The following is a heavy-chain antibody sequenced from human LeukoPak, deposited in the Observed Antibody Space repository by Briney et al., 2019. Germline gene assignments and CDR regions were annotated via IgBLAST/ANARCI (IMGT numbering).Heavy chain of an antibody. J-gene: IGHJ6*02. CDR3: ARDRSSSVGVLGMDV. D-gene: IGHD6-19*01. Sequence: GGSLRLSCAASGFTFSSYDMHWVRQATGKGLEWVSATGTAGDTYYPGSVKGRFTISRENAKNSLYLQMNSLRAGDTAVYYCARDRSSSVGVLGMDVWGQGTTVTVSS. V-gene: IGHV3-13*01. CDR1: GFTFSSYD. CDR2: TGTAGDT.